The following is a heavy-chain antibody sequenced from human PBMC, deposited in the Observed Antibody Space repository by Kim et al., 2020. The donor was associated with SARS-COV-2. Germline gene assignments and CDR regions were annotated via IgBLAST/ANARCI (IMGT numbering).Heavy chain of an antibody. CDR1: GFTFSSYA. V-gene: IGHV3-30*04. CDR2: ISYDGSNK. J-gene: IGHJ2*01. D-gene: IGHD4-17*01. Sequence: GGSLRLSCAASGFTFSSYAMHWVRQAPGKGLEWVAVISYDGSNKYYADSVKGRFTISRDNSKNTLYLQMNSLRAEDTAVYYCARSERATVTTPQYWYFDLWGRGTLVTASS. CDR3: ARSERATVTTPQYWYFDL.